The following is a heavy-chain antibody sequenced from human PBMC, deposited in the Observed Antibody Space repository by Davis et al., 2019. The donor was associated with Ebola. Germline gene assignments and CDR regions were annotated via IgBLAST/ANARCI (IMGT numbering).Heavy chain of an antibody. V-gene: IGHV6-1*01. Sequence: PSETLSLTCAISGDSVSSGGWNWIRQSPSRGLEWLGRTYYNSKWYNDYAASVKSRITINPDTSKNQLSLHLNSVTPEDTAIYYCARGWYRTGLDVWGQGTTVTVSS. J-gene: IGHJ6*02. D-gene: IGHD6-19*01. CDR2: TYYNSKWYN. CDR3: ARGWYRTGLDV. CDR1: GDSVSSGG.